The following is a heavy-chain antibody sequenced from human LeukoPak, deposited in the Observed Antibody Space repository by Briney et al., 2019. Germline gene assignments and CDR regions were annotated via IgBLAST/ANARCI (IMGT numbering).Heavy chain of an antibody. J-gene: IGHJ5*02. V-gene: IGHV3-48*03. CDR2: ISSSGSTI. D-gene: IGHD6-13*01. CDR3: ARGSGDSSSSLNWFDP. CDR1: GFTFSNYD. Sequence: GGSLRLSCAASGFTFSNYDMNWVRQAPGKGLEWVSYISSSGSTIYYADSVKGRFTISRDNAKNSLYLQMNSLRAEDTAVYYCARGSGDSSSSLNWFDPWGQGTLDTVSS.